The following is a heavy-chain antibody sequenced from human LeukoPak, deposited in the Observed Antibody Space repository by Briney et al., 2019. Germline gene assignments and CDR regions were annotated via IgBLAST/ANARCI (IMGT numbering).Heavy chain of an antibody. D-gene: IGHD3-16*01. CDR2: ISTYNGNT. V-gene: IGHV1-18*01. J-gene: IGHJ4*02. CDR1: GYTFNAYG. Sequence: GASVKVSCKASGYTFNAYGISWVRQAPGQGLEWMGRISTYNGNTNYAQKFQDRVTMTRDTSTSTAFMELRSLRSDDTAVYYCARDENVWGSHVMVDYWGRGTLVTVSS. CDR3: ARDENVWGSHVMVDY.